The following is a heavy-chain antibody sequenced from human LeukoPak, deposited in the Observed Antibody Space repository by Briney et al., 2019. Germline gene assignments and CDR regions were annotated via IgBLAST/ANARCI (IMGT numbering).Heavy chain of an antibody. V-gene: IGHV4-34*01. CDR1: GGSFSGYY. D-gene: IGHD5-18*01. J-gene: IGHJ4*02. CDR3: ARLDVDTAMGRTYDY. Sequence: PSETLSLTCAVYGGSFSGYYWSWIRQPPGKGLEWIGEINHSGGTNYNPSLKSRVTISVDTSKNKFSLKLSSVTAADTAVYYCARLDVDTAMGRTYDYWGQGTLVTVSS. CDR2: INHSGGT.